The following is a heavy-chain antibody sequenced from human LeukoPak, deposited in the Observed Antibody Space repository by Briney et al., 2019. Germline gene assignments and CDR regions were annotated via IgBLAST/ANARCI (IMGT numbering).Heavy chain of an antibody. J-gene: IGHJ5*02. V-gene: IGHV3-33*06. CDR3: AKSDRGCSSSSCYNAPFDP. D-gene: IGHD2-2*02. CDR1: GFTFSSYG. Sequence: GRSLRLSCAASGFTFSSYGMHWVRQAPGKGLEWVAVIWYDGSNKYYADSVKGRFTISRDNSKNTLYLQMNSLRAEDTAVYYCAKSDRGCSSSSCYNAPFDPWGQGTLVTVSS. CDR2: IWYDGSNK.